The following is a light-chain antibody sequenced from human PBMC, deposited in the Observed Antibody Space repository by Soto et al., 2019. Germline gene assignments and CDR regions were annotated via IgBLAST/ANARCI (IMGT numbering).Light chain of an antibody. CDR1: QSISSW. CDR2: DAS. J-gene: IGKJ2*01. CDR3: QQYNRYPYA. Sequence: DIQMTQSPSTLSASVGDIVTITCRARQSISSWLAWYQQKPGKAPNLLLYDASTLESGVPSRFSGGGSGTEFALTISSLQADDFATYYCQQYNRYPYAFGQGTKVESK. V-gene: IGKV1-5*01.